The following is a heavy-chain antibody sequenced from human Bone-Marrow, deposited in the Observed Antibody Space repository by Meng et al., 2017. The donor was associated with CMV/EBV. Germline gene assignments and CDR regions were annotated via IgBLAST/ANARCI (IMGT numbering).Heavy chain of an antibody. CDR2: IYYSGST. J-gene: IGHJ6*02. V-gene: IGHV4-59*01. Sequence: GSLRLSCTVSGGSISSYYWSWIRQPPGKGLEWIGYIYYSGSTNYNPSLKSRVPISVDTSKNQFSLKLSSVTAADTAVYYCARGSAYDPLNVWGQGTTVTVSS. D-gene: IGHD5-12*01. CDR3: ARGSAYDPLNV. CDR1: GGSISSYY.